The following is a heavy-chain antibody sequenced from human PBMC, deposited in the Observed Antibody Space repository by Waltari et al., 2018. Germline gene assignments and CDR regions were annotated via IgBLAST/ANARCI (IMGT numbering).Heavy chain of an antibody. Sequence: QLQLQESGPGLVKPSETLSLTCTVPGGSISSSSYYWGWIRQPPGQGLEWIGSIYYSGSTYYNPSLKSRVTISVDTSKNQFSLKLSSVTAADTAVYYCARYSWSGSNPPPYQSSYYFDYWGQGTLVTVSS. CDR3: ARYSWSGSNPPPYQSSYYFDY. J-gene: IGHJ4*02. CDR1: GGSISSSSYY. V-gene: IGHV4-39*01. CDR2: IYYSGST. D-gene: IGHD3-3*01.